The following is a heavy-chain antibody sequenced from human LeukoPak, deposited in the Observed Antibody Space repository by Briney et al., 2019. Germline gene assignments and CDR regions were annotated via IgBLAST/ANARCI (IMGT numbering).Heavy chain of an antibody. V-gene: IGHV1-69*05. CDR2: IIPIFGTA. CDR1: GYTFSSYA. Sequence: ASVKVSCKASGYTFSSYAISWVRQAPGPGLEWMGGIIPIFGTANYAQKFQGRVTITTDESTSTAYMELSSLRSEDTAVYYCARGGTFGGVIFDYWGQGTLVTVSS. D-gene: IGHD3-16*01. CDR3: ARGGTFGGVIFDY. J-gene: IGHJ4*02.